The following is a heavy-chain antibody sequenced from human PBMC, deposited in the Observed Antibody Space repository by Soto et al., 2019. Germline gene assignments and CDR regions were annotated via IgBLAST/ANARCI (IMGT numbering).Heavy chain of an antibody. Sequence: QVQLQQWGAGLLKPSETLSLTCAVYGGSFSGYYWSWIRQPPGKGLEWIGEINHSGSTNYNPSLKSRVTISVDTSKNQFSLKLSSVTVADTAVYYCARGRHDILTGYGNWFDPWGQGTLVTVSS. V-gene: IGHV4-34*01. CDR3: ARGRHDILTGYGNWFDP. CDR2: INHSGST. CDR1: GGSFSGYY. J-gene: IGHJ5*02. D-gene: IGHD3-9*01.